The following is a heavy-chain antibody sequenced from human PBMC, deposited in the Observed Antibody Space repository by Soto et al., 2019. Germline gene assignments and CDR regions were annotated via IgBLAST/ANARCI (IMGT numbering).Heavy chain of an antibody. V-gene: IGHV4-59*01. D-gene: IGHD6-6*01. Sequence: PSETLSLTCTVSGGSISSYYWSWIRQPPGKGLEWIGYIYYSGSTNYNPSLKSRVTISVDTSKNQFSLKLSSVTAADTAVYYCARVVAARPGWFDPWGQGTLVTV. J-gene: IGHJ5*02. CDR2: IYYSGST. CDR1: GGSISSYY. CDR3: ARVVAARPGWFDP.